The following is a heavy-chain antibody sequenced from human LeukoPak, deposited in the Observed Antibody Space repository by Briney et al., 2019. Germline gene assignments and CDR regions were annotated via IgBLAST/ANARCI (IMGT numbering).Heavy chain of an antibody. Sequence: SETLSLTCAVYGGSFSGYYWSWIRQPPGKGLEWIGEINHSGSTNYNPSLKSRVTISVDTSKNQFSLKLSSVTAEDTAVYYCARGRNGKKKQWLARKEYMDVWGKGTTVTVSS. D-gene: IGHD6-19*01. V-gene: IGHV4-34*01. CDR2: INHSGST. CDR1: GGSFSGYY. J-gene: IGHJ6*03. CDR3: ARGRNGKKKQWLARKEYMDV.